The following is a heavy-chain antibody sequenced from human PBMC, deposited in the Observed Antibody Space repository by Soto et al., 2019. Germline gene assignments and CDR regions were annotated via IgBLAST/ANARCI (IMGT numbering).Heavy chain of an antibody. Sequence: EVQLVESGGVLVQPGGSLRLSCAASGFSFSTNWMHWVRQVPGKGLVWVSRLSRDGSSANYADPVKGRFTISRDNAKNTLYLQMNSLTAEDTAIYYCARGPTGWYGFDYWGQGTLVTVSS. J-gene: IGHJ4*02. V-gene: IGHV3-74*01. CDR2: LSRDGSSA. CDR3: ARGPTGWYGFDY. CDR1: GFSFSTNW. D-gene: IGHD6-19*01.